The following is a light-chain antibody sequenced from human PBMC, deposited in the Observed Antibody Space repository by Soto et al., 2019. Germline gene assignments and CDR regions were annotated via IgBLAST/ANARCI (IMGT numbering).Light chain of an antibody. CDR2: DVN. CDR3: TSYASGSSHLV. Sequence: QSALTQPASVSGSPGQSITLSCTGTSSDIGGYDYVSWYQRQPGKAPKLIIYDVNNRPSGVSNRFSGSKSGNTASLTIAGLQAEDEADYYCTSYASGSSHLVFGGGTKLTVL. CDR1: SSDIGGYDY. J-gene: IGLJ2*01. V-gene: IGLV2-14*01.